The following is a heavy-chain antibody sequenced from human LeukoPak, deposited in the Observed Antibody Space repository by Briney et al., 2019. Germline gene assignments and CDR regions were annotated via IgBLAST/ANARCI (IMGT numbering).Heavy chain of an antibody. D-gene: IGHD5-24*01. CDR2: INPSGGGT. V-gene: IGHV1-46*01. CDR3: ASGYKTVSVFDH. Sequence: ASVKVSCKASGYTFTTYYVHWVRQAPGQGLVWMGLINPSGGGTRYAQKFQGRVTMTRDTSTSTVYMELSSLRSEDTAVYYCASGYKTVSVFDHWGQGTLVTVSS. CDR1: GYTFTTYY. J-gene: IGHJ4*02.